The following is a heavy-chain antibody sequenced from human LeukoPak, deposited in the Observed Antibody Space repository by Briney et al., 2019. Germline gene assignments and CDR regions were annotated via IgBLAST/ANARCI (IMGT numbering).Heavy chain of an antibody. D-gene: IGHD3-22*01. CDR2: IKYSGSS. CDR3: ARTTYFYDTSGYYYGN. CDR1: GGSLSGYH. V-gene: IGHV4-34*01. Sequence: SETLSLTCGVYGGSLSGYHWSWIRQPPGKGLEWIGEIKYSGSSNYNPSLKSRVNISVDTSKNQFSLKLSSVTAAGTAVYYCARTTYFYDTSGYYYGNWGQGTLVTVSS. J-gene: IGHJ4*02.